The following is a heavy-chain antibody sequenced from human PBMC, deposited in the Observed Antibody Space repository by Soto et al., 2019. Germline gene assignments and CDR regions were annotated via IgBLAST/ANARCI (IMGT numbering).Heavy chain of an antibody. D-gene: IGHD2-15*01. V-gene: IGHV4-31*03. J-gene: IGHJ3*02. CDR1: GGSISSGDYY. CDR2: IYYSGST. CDR3: ASCIGGSCYSGNDAFDI. Sequence: SETLSLTCTVSGGSISSGDYYWSWIRQHPGKGLEWIGYIYYSGSTYYNPSLKSRVTISVDTSKNQFSLKLSSVTAADTAVYYCASCIGGSCYSGNDAFDIWGQGTMVTVSS.